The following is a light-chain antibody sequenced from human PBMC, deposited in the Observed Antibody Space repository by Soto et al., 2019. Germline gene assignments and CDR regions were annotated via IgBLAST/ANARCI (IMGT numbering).Light chain of an antibody. Sequence: EIVLTQSPATLSLSPGERATLSCRASQSVSSYLAWYQQKPGQAPRLLIYDASNRATGIPARFSGSGSGTDFTLTISSLAPDDFAVYYCQQRSNWLYTFGQGTKLEIK. CDR2: DAS. V-gene: IGKV3-11*01. CDR3: QQRSNWLYT. J-gene: IGKJ2*01. CDR1: QSVSSY.